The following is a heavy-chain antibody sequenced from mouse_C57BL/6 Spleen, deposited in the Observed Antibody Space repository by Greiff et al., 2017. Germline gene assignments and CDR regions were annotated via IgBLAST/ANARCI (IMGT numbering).Heavy chain of an antibody. D-gene: IGHD4-1*01. Sequence: EVQLVESGGGLVKPGGSLKLSCAASGFTFSSYAMSWVRQTPEKRLEWVATISDGGSYTYYPDNVKGRFTISRDNAKNHLYLQMSHLKSEDTAMYYCAREGGTGAMDYWGQGTSVTVSS. J-gene: IGHJ4*01. CDR2: ISDGGSYT. CDR3: AREGGTGAMDY. V-gene: IGHV5-4*01. CDR1: GFTFSSYA.